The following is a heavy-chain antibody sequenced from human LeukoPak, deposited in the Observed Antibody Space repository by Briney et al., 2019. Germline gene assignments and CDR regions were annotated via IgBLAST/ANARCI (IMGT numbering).Heavy chain of an antibody. V-gene: IGHV3-73*01. CDR1: GFTFSGSA. Sequence: GGSLKLSCAASGFTFSGSAMHGVPHASGKGVEWVGHIRSKANNYPTAYAASVKGRFNISRDDSKNTAYLQMNSLKTEDTAVYYCTRPPSRPYCSSTSCYSDDYWGQGTLVTVSS. CDR2: IRSKANNYPT. J-gene: IGHJ4*02. D-gene: IGHD2-2*01. CDR3: TRPPSRPYCSSTSCYSDDY.